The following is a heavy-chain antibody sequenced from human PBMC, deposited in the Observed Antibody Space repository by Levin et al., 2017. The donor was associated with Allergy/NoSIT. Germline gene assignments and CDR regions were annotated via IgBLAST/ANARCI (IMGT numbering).Heavy chain of an antibody. V-gene: IGHV3-21*01. CDR3: AIYCSGGSGYSGFSSDAIDI. Sequence: AGGSLRLSCIVSGFSSSSSAMNWVRQAPGKGLEWVSYISAGMAYIYYAASVEGRFTISRDNAKNSLYLQMNNLRAEDTAVYYCAIYCSGGSGYSGFSSDAIDIWGQGTMVTVSS. CDR2: ISAGMAYI. CDR1: GFSSSSSA. J-gene: IGHJ3*02. D-gene: IGHD2-15*01.